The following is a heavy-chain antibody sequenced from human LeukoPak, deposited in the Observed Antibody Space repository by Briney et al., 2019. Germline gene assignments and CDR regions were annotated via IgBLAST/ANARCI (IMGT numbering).Heavy chain of an antibody. Sequence: SSETLSLTCTVPGGSISSSSYYWGWIRQPPGKGLEWIGSIYYSGSTYYNPSLKSRVTISVDTSKNQFSLKLSSVTAADTAVYYCARHEIAVAVNNWFDPWGQGTLVTVSS. CDR1: GGSISSSSYY. J-gene: IGHJ5*02. V-gene: IGHV4-39*01. D-gene: IGHD6-19*01. CDR3: ARHEIAVAVNNWFDP. CDR2: IYYSGST.